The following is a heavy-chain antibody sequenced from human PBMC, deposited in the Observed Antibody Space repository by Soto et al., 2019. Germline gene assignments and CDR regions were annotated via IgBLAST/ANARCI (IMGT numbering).Heavy chain of an antibody. CDR2: IIPFFGTA. D-gene: IGHD3-16*01. CDR1: GGTFSTFG. Sequence: QVQLVQSGAEVKKTGSSVKVSCKTSGGTFSTFGISWVRQAPGQGLEWMGGIIPFFGTAEYSQKFEDRITITADASTNTVYIDLRSLTSEDTAIYYCARTAPMDAGDKYYYDFWGQGALVTVSS. CDR3: ARTAPMDAGDKYYYDF. V-gene: IGHV1-69*01. J-gene: IGHJ4*02.